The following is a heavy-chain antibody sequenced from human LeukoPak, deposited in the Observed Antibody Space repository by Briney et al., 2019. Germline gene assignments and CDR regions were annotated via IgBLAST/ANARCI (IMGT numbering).Heavy chain of an antibody. CDR2: IGGGGRST. CDR1: GFTLSGYA. V-gene: IGHV3-23*01. D-gene: IGHD2-2*01. Sequence: GGSLRLSCAASGFTLSGYAMSWVRQAPGKGLEWVSAIGGGGRSTFYADSVKGRFTISRDNSKNTLYLQMNSLRAEDTAVYYCAKADIVVVPIDYWGQGTLVTVSS. CDR3: AKADIVVVPIDY. J-gene: IGHJ4*02.